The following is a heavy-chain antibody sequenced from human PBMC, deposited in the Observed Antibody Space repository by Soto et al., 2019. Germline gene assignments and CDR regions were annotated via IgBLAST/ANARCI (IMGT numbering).Heavy chain of an antibody. D-gene: IGHD6-13*01. CDR2: IYHSGRT. CDR1: GGSVSSCSSF. J-gene: IGHJ4*02. V-gene: IGHV4-30-2*01. CDR3: ASSHAGAHITAAVH. Sequence: SETLSLTCTVSGGSVSSCSSFWGWIRQPRGKGQEWIGYIYHSGRTYYNPSLKSRVTISVDRSKNQFSLKLSSVTAADTAVYYCASSHAGAHITAAVHWGQGTLVTVSS.